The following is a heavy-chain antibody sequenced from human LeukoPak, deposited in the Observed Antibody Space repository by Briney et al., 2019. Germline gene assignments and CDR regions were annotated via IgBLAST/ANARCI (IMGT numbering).Heavy chain of an antibody. Sequence: GRSLRLSCAASGFTFDDYAMHWARQAPGKGLEWVSGISWNSGNIGYADSVKGRFAISRDNAKNSLYLQMNSLRAEDTAVYYCAKDPSRVVPAATFQHWGQGTLVTVSS. CDR2: ISWNSGNI. V-gene: IGHV3-9*01. CDR1: GFTFDDYA. J-gene: IGHJ1*01. D-gene: IGHD2-2*01. CDR3: AKDPSRVVPAATFQH.